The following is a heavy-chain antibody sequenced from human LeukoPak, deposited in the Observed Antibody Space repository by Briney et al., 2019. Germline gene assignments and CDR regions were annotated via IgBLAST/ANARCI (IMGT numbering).Heavy chain of an antibody. CDR1: GFTLSSYG. CDR3: ANAPRPDYYDSSGYYYDFYFDY. Sequence: PGGSLRLSCAASGFTLSSYGMHWVRQAPGKGLERVAFIRYDGSNKYYADSVKGRFTISRDNSKNTLYLQMNSLRAEDTAVYYCANAPRPDYYDSSGYYYDFYFDYWGQGTLVTVSS. V-gene: IGHV3-30*02. D-gene: IGHD3-22*01. CDR2: IRYDGSNK. J-gene: IGHJ4*02.